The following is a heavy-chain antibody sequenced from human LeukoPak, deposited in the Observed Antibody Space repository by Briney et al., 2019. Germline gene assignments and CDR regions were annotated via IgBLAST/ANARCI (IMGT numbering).Heavy chain of an antibody. CDR2: IDYSGST. CDR3: ARMSSYYDYMDV. CDR1: GGSISSGGYY. J-gene: IGHJ6*03. Sequence: KTSQTLSLTCTVSGGSISSGGYYWSWIRQHPGKGLEWIGYIDYSGSTYYNPSLKSRVTIAVDTSKNQFSLKLSSVTAADTAVYYGARMSSYYDYMDVCGKGTTVTVSS. V-gene: IGHV4-31*03. D-gene: IGHD6-6*01.